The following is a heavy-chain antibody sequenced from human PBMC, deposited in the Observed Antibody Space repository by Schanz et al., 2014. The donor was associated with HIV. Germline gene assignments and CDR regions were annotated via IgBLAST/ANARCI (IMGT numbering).Heavy chain of an antibody. Sequence: EVQLVESGGGLVQPGRSLRLSCAASGFIFDDYAMHWVRQAPGKGLEWVSGITWNSETRGYADSVKGRFSISRDNAKKSLYLQMKSLRAEDTALYFCAKDRGVETGMVTNYYYGMDVWGQGTTVTVSS. CDR1: GFIFDDYA. CDR3: AKDRGVETGMVTNYYYGMDV. V-gene: IGHV3-9*01. CDR2: ITWNSETR. J-gene: IGHJ6*02. D-gene: IGHD5-18*01.